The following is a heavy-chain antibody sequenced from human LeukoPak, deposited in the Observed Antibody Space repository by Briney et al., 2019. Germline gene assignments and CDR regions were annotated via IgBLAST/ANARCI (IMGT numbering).Heavy chain of an antibody. D-gene: IGHD2-2*02. CDR3: AKDCGTSCYSWFDP. J-gene: IGHJ5*02. Sequence: PGGSLRLSCAASGFTFSSYAMSWVRQAPGKGLEWVSAISGSGGSTYYADPVKGRFTISRDNSKNALYLQMNSLRAEDTAVYYCAKDCGTSCYSWFDPWGQGTLVTVSS. CDR2: ISGSGGST. V-gene: IGHV3-23*01. CDR1: GFTFSSYA.